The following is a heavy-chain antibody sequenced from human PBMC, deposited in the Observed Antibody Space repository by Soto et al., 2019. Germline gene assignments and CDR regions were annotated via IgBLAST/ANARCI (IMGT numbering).Heavy chain of an antibody. CDR3: ARVRYCSGGSCYHWFDP. CDR2: INPNSGGT. CDR1: GYTFTGYY. Sequence: ASVKVSCKASGYTFTGYYMHWVRQAPGQGLEWMGWINPNSGGTNYAQKFQGRVTMTRDTSISTAYMELSRLRSDDTAVYYCARVRYCSGGSCYHWFDPWGQGTLVTVYS. D-gene: IGHD2-15*01. V-gene: IGHV1-2*02. J-gene: IGHJ5*02.